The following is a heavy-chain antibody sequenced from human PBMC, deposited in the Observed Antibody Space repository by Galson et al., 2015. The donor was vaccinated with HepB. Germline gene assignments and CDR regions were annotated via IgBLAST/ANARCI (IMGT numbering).Heavy chain of an antibody. D-gene: IGHD1-26*01. CDR3: AKILNSGSYYY. CDR1: GGTFSSYT. J-gene: IGHJ4*02. V-gene: IGHV1-69*02. Sequence: SVKVSCKASGGTFSSYTISWVRQAPGQGLEWMGRIIPILGIANYAQKFQGRVTITADKSTSTAYMELSSLRSEDTAVYYCAKILNSGSYYYWGQGTLVTVSS. CDR2: IIPILGIA.